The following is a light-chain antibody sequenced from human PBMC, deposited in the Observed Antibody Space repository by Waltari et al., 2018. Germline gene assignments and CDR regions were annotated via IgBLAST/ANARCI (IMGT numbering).Light chain of an antibody. CDR2: KAS. V-gene: IGKV1-5*03. J-gene: IGKJ1*01. CDR1: PSISSW. Sequence: DIQMTQSPSTLSASVGDRVTITCRASPSISSWLAWYQQKPGKAPKFLIYKASNLESGVPSRFSGSGSGTEFTLTISSLQPDDFATYYCQHYNSFPWTFGQGTKVEIK. CDR3: QHYNSFPWT.